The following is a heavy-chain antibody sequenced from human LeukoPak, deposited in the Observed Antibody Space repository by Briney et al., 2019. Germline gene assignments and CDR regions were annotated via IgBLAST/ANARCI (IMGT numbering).Heavy chain of an antibody. CDR1: EGSFSRYA. V-gene: IGHV1-69*04. CDR2: IIPIFAIA. D-gene: IGHD3-22*01. CDR3: ARQGYYYDRSDAFDI. Sequence: SLVDVSYTSSEGSFSRYAISGVRQAPGQELEWMRRIIPIFAIANYAQKFQGRVTINADKSTSTAYMELSSLRSEDTAVYFCARQGYYYDRSDAFDIWGQGTMVTVSS. J-gene: IGHJ3*02.